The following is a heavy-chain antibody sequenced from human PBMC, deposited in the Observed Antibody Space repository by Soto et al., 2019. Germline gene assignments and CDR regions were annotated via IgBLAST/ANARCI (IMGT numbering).Heavy chain of an antibody. CDR1: GGTISSGGYY. J-gene: IGHJ4*02. D-gene: IGHD2-21*02. CDR3: ASLTGGPEGLLRFDY. CDR2: IYYSGST. Sequence: SETLCLPCTVAGGTISSGGYYWIRIRKHPGKGLEWFGYIYYSGSTYYNPSLKSRVTVSVDTSKNQCSLKLSSVTAADTAVYYCASLTGGPEGLLRFDYWGQVTLVTFSS. V-gene: IGHV4-31*03.